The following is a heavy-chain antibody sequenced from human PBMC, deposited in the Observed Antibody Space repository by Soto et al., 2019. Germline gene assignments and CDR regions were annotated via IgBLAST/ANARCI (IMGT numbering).Heavy chain of an antibody. J-gene: IGHJ6*03. Sequence: PSETLSLTCTVSGGSISSYYWSWIRQPPGKGLEWIGYIYYSGSTNYNPSLKSRVTISVDTSKNQFSLKLSSVTAADTAVYYCARDREAAAGLYYYYFMDVWAKGTTVTVSS. CDR3: ARDREAAAGLYYYYFMDV. CDR2: IYYSGST. CDR1: GGSISSYY. D-gene: IGHD6-13*01. V-gene: IGHV4-59*01.